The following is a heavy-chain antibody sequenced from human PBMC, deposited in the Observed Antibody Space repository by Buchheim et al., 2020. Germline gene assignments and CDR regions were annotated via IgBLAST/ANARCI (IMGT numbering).Heavy chain of an antibody. Sequence: QVQLVQSGAEVKKPGASVKVSCKASGYTFTSYYMHWVRQAPGQGLEWMGIIDPSGTAPTYARKFQGRISMTRDTSTRKLYMDVRSLRSEDTAVYYCARGGEEGSSGWYTSHWGQGTL. J-gene: IGHJ1*01. D-gene: IGHD6-19*01. CDR1: GYTFTSYY. V-gene: IGHV1-46*01. CDR3: ARGGEEGSSGWYTSH. CDR2: IDPSGTAP.